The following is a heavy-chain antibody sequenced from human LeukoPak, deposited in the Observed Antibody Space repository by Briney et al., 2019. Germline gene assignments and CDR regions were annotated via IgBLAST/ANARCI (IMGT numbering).Heavy chain of an antibody. CDR2: INHSGST. CDR3: ARRRQNWKYSRVWFDP. J-gene: IGHJ5*02. D-gene: IGHD1-7*01. CDR1: GGSFSGYY. Sequence: SETLSLTCAVYGGSFSGYYWSWIRQPPGKGLEWIGEINHSGSTNYNPPLKSRVTISVDTSKQQFSLKLSSVTAADTAVYYCARRRQNWKYSRVWFDPWGQGTLVTVSS. V-gene: IGHV4-34*01.